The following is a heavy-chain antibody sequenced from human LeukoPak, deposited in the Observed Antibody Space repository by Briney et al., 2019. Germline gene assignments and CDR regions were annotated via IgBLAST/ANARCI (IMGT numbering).Heavy chain of an antibody. Sequence: SETLSLTCSVYGGSFSGYYWSWIRQPPGKGLEWIGEINHSGSTNYNPSLKSRVTISVDTSKNQFSLKLSSVTAADTAVYYCARGTWFDPWGQGTLVTVSS. CDR3: ARGTWFDP. CDR2: INHSGST. CDR1: GGSFSGYY. J-gene: IGHJ5*02. V-gene: IGHV4-34*01.